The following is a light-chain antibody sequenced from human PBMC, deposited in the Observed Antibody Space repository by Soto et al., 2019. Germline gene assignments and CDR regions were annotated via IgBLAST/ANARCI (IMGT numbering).Light chain of an antibody. CDR2: DAS. CDR1: ESVSSH. J-gene: IGKJ1*01. V-gene: IGKV3-11*01. Sequence: EIVLTQSPATLSLSPGERATVSCRAGESVSSHLSWYQQKRGQAPRLLIYDASSRASGIPARFSGSGSGTDFTLTISDVQPEDFALYYCHQRQSWPRTFGQGTKVDIK. CDR3: HQRQSWPRT.